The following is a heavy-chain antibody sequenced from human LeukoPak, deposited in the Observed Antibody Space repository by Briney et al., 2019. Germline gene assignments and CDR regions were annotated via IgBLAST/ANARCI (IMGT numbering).Heavy chain of an antibody. Sequence: ASVKVSCKASGYTFTSYGISWVRQAPGQGLEWMGWISAYNGNTNYAQKLQGRVTMTTDTSTSTAYMELRSLRSDDTAVYYCARGKDDYVWGSPSAGAFDIWGQGTMVTVSS. D-gene: IGHD3-16*01. V-gene: IGHV1-18*01. CDR2: ISAYNGNT. J-gene: IGHJ3*02. CDR3: ARGKDDYVWGSPSAGAFDI. CDR1: GYTFTSYG.